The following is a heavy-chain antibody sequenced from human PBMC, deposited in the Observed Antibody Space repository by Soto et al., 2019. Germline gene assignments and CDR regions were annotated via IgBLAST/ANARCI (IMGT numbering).Heavy chain of an antibody. CDR2: ISSSGSYI. CDR3: ARDGVNWDSVVVPAAKRGAFDI. V-gene: IGHV3-21*01. J-gene: IGHJ3*02. Sequence: GGSLRLSCAASGFTFSSYSMNWVRQAPGKGLEWVSSISSSGSYIYYADSVKGRFTISRDNAKNSLYLQMNSLRAEDTAVYYCARDGVNWDSVVVPAAKRGAFDIWGQGTMVTVSS. D-gene: IGHD2-2*01. CDR1: GFTFSSYS.